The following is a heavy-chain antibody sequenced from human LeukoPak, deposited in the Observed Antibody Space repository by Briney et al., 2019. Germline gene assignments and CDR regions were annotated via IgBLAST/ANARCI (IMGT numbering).Heavy chain of an antibody. V-gene: IGHV3-23*01. D-gene: IGHD4/OR15-4a*01. CDR1: GFTFSSYA. Sequence: GGSLRLSCAASGFTFSSYAMSWVRQAPGKGLECVSAISGSGGSTYYAHSVKGRFTISRDNSKSTLYLQMNSLRAEDTAVYYCAKDVEGAHEGAFDIWGQGTMVTVSS. CDR3: AKDVEGAHEGAFDI. J-gene: IGHJ3*02. CDR2: ISGSGGST.